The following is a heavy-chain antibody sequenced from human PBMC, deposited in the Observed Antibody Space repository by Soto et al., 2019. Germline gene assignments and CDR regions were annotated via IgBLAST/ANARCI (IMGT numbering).Heavy chain of an antibody. J-gene: IGHJ6*02. D-gene: IGHD6-19*01. Sequence: EVQLVESGGGLVKPGGSLRLSCAASGFTFSSYSMNWVRQAPGKGLEWVSSISSSSSYIYYADSVKGRFTISRDNAKNSLYLQMNSLRAEYTAVYYSIAVAPDGMDVWGQGTTVTVSS. CDR3: IAVAPDGMDV. V-gene: IGHV3-21*01. CDR1: GFTFSSYS. CDR2: ISSSSSYI.